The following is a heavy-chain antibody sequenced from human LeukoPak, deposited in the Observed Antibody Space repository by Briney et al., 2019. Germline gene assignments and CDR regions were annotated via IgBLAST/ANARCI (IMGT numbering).Heavy chain of an antibody. CDR2: ISSNGGST. CDR1: GFTFSSYA. V-gene: IGHV3-64*04. D-gene: IGHD3-16*01. J-gene: IGHJ4*02. Sequence: GGSLRLSCSASGFTFSSYAMHWVRQAPRKGLEYVSAISSNGGSTYYADSVKGRFTISRDNSKNTLYLQMNSLRAEDTAVYYCARDSRIMTYYFDYWGQGTLVTVSS. CDR3: ARDSRIMTYYFDY.